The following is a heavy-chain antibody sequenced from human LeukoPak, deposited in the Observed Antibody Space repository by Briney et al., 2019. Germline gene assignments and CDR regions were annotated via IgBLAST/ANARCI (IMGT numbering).Heavy chain of an antibody. D-gene: IGHD2-15*01. CDR1: EYTFTGDY. CDR3: AREGYAGSCFDY. J-gene: IGHJ4*02. Sequence: GASVKVSCKASEYTFTGDYMHWVRQAPGQGLEWMGWINPNSGGTNYAQKFQGRVTMTRDTSISTAYMELTRLTSDDTAVYYCAREGYAGSCFDYWGQGTLVTVSS. CDR2: INPNSGGT. V-gene: IGHV1-2*02.